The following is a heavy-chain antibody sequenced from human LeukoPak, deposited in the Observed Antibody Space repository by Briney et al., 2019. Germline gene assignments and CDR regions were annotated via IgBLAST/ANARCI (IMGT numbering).Heavy chain of an antibody. CDR3: ARRRVSEDGHI. J-gene: IGHJ4*02. CDR2: IYYSGST. CDR1: GGSISSSSYY. V-gene: IGHV4-39*01. D-gene: IGHD5-24*01. Sequence: SETLSLTCTVSGGSISSSSYYWGWIRQPPGKGLEWIGSIYYSGSTYYNPSLKSRVTISVDTSKNQFSLKLSSVTAADTAVYYCARRRVSEDGHIWGQGTLVTVSS.